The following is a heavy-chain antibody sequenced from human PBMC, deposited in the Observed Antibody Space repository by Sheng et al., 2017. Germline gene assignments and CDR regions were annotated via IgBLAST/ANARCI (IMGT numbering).Heavy chain of an antibody. V-gene: IGHV1-46*01. J-gene: IGHJ5*02. D-gene: IGHD1-26*01. CDR2: INPSGGST. CDR1: GYTFTSYY. CDR3: AREDFNSGSLRWFDP. Sequence: QVQLVQSGAEVKKPGASVKVSCKASGYTFTSYYMHWVRQAPGQGLEWMGIINPSGGSTSYAQKFQGRVTMTRDTSTSTVYMELSSLRSEDTAVYYCAREDFNSGSLRWFDPWGQGTLVTVSS.